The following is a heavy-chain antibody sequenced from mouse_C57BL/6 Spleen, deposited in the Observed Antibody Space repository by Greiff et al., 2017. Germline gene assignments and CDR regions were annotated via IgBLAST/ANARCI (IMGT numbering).Heavy chain of an antibody. D-gene: IGHD1-1*01. CDR2: IHPSDSDT. V-gene: IGHV1-74*01. Sequence: QVQLQQPGAELVKPGASVKVSYWMHWVKQRPGQGLEWIGRIHPSDSDTNYNQKFKGKATLTVDKSSSTAYMQLSSLTSEDSAVYYCAIGTTVPYVDVGGTGTTVTVSS. J-gene: IGHJ1*03. CDR1: W. CDR3: AIGTTVPYVDV.